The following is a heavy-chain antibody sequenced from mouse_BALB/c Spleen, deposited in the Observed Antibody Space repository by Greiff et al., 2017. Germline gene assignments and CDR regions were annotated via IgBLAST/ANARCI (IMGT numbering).Heavy chain of an antibody. CDR2: ISYSGST. CDR3: ARGGYGSSYWYFDV. Sequence: ESGPGLVKPSQSLSLTCTVTGYSITSDYAWNWIRQFPGNKLEWMGYISYSGSTSYNPSLKSRISITRDTSKNQFFLQLNSVTTEDTATYYCARGGYGSSYWYFDVWGAGTTVTVSS. CDR1: GYSITSDYA. V-gene: IGHV3-2*02. D-gene: IGHD1-1*01. J-gene: IGHJ1*01.